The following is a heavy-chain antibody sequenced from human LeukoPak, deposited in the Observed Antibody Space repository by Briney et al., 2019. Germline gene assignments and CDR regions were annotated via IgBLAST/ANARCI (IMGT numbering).Heavy chain of an antibody. J-gene: IGHJ3*02. CDR2: ISAYNGNT. V-gene: IGHV1-18*01. CDR1: VYTFTSYG. D-gene: IGHD3-22*01. CDR3: ARDLRWYYYDSSGPGSAFDS. Sequence: ASVTVSSMPSVYTFTSYGISWVRQAPGQGLEWMGWISAYNGNTNYAQKLQGRVTMTADTSTSTAYMELRSLRSDDTAVYYCARDLRWYYYDSSGPGSAFDSWGQGTMVTVSS.